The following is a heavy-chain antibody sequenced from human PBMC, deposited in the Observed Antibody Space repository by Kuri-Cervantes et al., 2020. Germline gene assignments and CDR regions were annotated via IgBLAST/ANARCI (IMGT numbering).Heavy chain of an antibody. CDR3: AREKVGGANFDY. D-gene: IGHD1-26*01. J-gene: IGHJ4*02. CDR1: KDTFSTYT. CDR2: IIPVFGRR. Sequence: SVKVSCKASKDTFSTYTINWVRQAPGQGLEWMGGIIPVFGRRNYAQNFQGRVTITADKSTSTAYMELSSPISGDTAIYYCAREKVGGANFDYWGQGTLVTVSS. V-gene: IGHV1-69*06.